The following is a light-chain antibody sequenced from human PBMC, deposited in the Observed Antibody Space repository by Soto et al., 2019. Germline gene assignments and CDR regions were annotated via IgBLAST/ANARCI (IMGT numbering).Light chain of an antibody. CDR3: SSYAGSHNLL. CDR2: EVS. CDR1: SSDVGGYNY. J-gene: IGLJ2*01. Sequence: QSVLTQPPSASGSPGQSVTISCTGTSSDVGGYNYVSWYQQHPGRAPKLMIYEVSRRPSGVPDRFSGSKSGNTASLTVSGLQAEDEADYYCSSYAGSHNLLFGGGTKLTVL. V-gene: IGLV2-8*01.